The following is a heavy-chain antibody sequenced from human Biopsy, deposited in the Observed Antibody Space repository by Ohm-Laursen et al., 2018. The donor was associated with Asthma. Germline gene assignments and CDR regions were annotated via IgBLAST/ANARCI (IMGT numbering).Heavy chain of an antibody. Sequence: SDTLSLTCRVSGGYTGSSDHHWAWIRQAPGKGLEWIGFVFWSGSTHYSRSLERRVSTSIDTATNEFSMKLWSVTPADTAVYFCARVVSYGDIYFGIDVWGPGNTVVVS. J-gene: IGHJ6*02. CDR3: ARVVSYGDIYFGIDV. V-gene: IGHV4-30-4*02. CDR2: VFWSGST. CDR1: GGYTGSSDHH. D-gene: IGHD4-17*01.